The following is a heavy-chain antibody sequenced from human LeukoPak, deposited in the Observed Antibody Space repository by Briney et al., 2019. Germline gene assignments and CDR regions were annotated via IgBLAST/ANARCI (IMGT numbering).Heavy chain of an antibody. CDR3: ARAVTFSSSPYYFDY. Sequence: PGGSLRLSCAASGFTFSSYSMNWVRQAPGKGLEWVSSISSSSSYIYYADSVKGRFTLSRDNAKNSLYLQMNSLRADDTAVYYCARAVTFSSSPYYFDYWGQGTLVTVSS. CDR2: ISSSSSYI. J-gene: IGHJ4*02. CDR1: GFTFSSYS. V-gene: IGHV3-21*01. D-gene: IGHD6-6*01.